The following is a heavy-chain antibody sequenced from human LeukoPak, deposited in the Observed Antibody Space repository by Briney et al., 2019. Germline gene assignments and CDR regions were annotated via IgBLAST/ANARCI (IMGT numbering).Heavy chain of an antibody. CDR1: GFTFSSYA. V-gene: IGHV3-30-3*01. CDR3: ARDRGYYDSSGHDY. Sequence: GGSLRLSCAASGFTFSSYAMHWVRQAPGKGLEWVAVISYDGSNKYCADSVKGRFTISRDNSKNTLYLQMNSLRAEDTAVYYCARDRGYYDSSGHDYWGQGTLVTVSS. D-gene: IGHD3-22*01. J-gene: IGHJ4*02. CDR2: ISYDGSNK.